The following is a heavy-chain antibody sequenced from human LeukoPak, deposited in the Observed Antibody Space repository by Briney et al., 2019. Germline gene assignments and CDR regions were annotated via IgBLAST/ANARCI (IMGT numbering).Heavy chain of an antibody. CDR1: GGSFSGYY. V-gene: IGHV4-34*01. D-gene: IGHD4-17*01. CDR2: INHSGST. J-gene: IGHJ4*02. CDR3: ARDANFFVTYGDPSHFDY. Sequence: SETLSLTCAVYGGSFSGYYWSWIRQPPGKGLEWIGEINHSGSTNYNPSLKSRVTISVDTSKNQFSLKLSSVTAADTAVYYCARDANFFVTYGDPSHFDYWGQRTLVTVSS.